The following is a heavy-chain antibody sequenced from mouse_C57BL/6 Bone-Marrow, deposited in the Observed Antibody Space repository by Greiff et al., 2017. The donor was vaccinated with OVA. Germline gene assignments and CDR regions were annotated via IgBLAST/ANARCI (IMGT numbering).Heavy chain of an antibody. Sequence: VQLQQSGAELVRPGASVKLSCTASGFNIKDDYMHWVKQRPEQGLEWIGWIDPENGDTEYASQFQGKATITADTSSNPAYLQLSSLTSEDTAVYYCTTYSSGYVSWFAYWGQGTLVTVSA. D-gene: IGHD3-2*02. J-gene: IGHJ3*01. V-gene: IGHV14-4*01. CDR3: TTYSSGYVSWFAY. CDR2: IDPENGDT. CDR1: GFNIKDDY.